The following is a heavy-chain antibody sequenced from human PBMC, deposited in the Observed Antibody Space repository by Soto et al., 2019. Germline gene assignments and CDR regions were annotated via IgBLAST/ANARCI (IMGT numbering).Heavy chain of an antibody. D-gene: IGHD3-10*01. Sequence: EVQLLESGGGLVQPGGSLRLSCAASGFTFSSYAMSRVRQAPGKGLEWVSAISGSGDSTYYADSVKGRFTISRVNSKITLYLQMNSLRAEDTAVYYCAKDQYYGSGSYYNNWFDPWGQGTLVTVSS. J-gene: IGHJ5*02. CDR1: GFTFSSYA. CDR2: ISGSGDST. CDR3: AKDQYYGSGSYYNNWFDP. V-gene: IGHV3-23*01.